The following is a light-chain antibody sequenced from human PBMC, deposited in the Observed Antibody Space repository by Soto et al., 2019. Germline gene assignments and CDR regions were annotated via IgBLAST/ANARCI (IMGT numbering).Light chain of an antibody. CDR3: QQYNRYPRS. CDR1: QGISSY. V-gene: IGKV1-8*01. CDR2: AAS. J-gene: IGKJ1*01. Sequence: AIRMTKSPSSLSASTGDRVTITCRASQGISSYLAWYQQKPGKAPKILIYAASTWQRGFPSRFSGSGSGTEFTHTVRSLQAEDLATYYGQQYNRYPRSFGQGTKVEIK.